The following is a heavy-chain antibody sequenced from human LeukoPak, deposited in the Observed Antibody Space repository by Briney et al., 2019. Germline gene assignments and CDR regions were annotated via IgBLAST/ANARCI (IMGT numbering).Heavy chain of an antibody. D-gene: IGHD5-12*01. Sequence: SVKVSCKASGGTFSSYAISWVRQTPGQGLEWMGGIIPIFGTANYAQKFQGRVTITADESTSTACMELSSLRSEDTAVYYCARPNGNYSGYAPFDYWGQGTLVTVSS. CDR3: ARPNGNYSGYAPFDY. CDR2: IIPIFGTA. J-gene: IGHJ4*02. CDR1: GGTFSSYA. V-gene: IGHV1-69*01.